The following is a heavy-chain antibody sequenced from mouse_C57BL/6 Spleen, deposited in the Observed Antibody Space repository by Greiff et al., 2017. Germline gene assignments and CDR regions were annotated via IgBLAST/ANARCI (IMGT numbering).Heavy chain of an antibody. CDR3: AKTAQAKYYFDY. CDR2: IYPGDGDT. CDR1: GYAFSSYW. D-gene: IGHD3-2*02. Sequence: VQLVESGAELVKPGASVTISCKASGYAFSSYWMNWVKQRPGKGLEWIGQIYPGDGDTNYNGKFKGKATLTADKSSSTAYMQLSSLTSEDSAVYFCAKTAQAKYYFDYWGQGTTLTVSS. V-gene: IGHV1-80*01. J-gene: IGHJ2*01.